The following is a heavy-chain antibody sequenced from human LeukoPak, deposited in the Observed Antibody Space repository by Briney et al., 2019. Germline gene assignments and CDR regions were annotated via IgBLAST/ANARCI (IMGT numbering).Heavy chain of an antibody. CDR3: ARELGSYSSSSQGDY. Sequence: GGSLRLSCAASGFTFSSFWMSWVRQAPGKGLEWVANIKQDGSEKYYVDSVKGRFTISRDNAKNSLYLQMNSLRAEDTAVYYCARELGSYSSSSQGDYWGQGTLVTVSS. V-gene: IGHV3-7*01. D-gene: IGHD6-6*01. CDR2: IKQDGSEK. J-gene: IGHJ4*02. CDR1: GFTFSSFW.